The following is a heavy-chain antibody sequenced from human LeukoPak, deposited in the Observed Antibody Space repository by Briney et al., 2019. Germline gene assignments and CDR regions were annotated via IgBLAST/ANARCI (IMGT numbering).Heavy chain of an antibody. V-gene: IGHV4-38-2*02. D-gene: IGHD4-17*01. Sequence: SETLSLTCTVSGYSISSGYYWGWIRQPPGKGLEWIGSIYHSGSTYYNPSLESRVTISVDTSKNQFSLKLSSVTAADTAVYYCARVDYGDYLPYYYYYMDVWGKGTTVTVSS. CDR3: ARVDYGDYLPYYYYYMDV. CDR2: IYHSGST. CDR1: GYSISSGYY. J-gene: IGHJ6*03.